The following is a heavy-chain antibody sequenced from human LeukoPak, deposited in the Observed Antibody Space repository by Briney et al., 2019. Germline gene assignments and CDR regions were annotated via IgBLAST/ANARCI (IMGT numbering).Heavy chain of an antibody. CDR1: GGTFSSYA. CDR2: IIPIFGTA. D-gene: IGHD5/OR15-5a*01. Sequence: GSSVKVSCKASGGTFSSYAISWVRQAPGQGLECIGRIIPIFGTANYAQKFQGRVTITTDESTSTAYMELSSLRSEDTAVYYCARAAVLYDGYMDVWGKGTTVTVSS. V-gene: IGHV1-69*05. J-gene: IGHJ6*03. CDR3: ARAAVLYDGYMDV.